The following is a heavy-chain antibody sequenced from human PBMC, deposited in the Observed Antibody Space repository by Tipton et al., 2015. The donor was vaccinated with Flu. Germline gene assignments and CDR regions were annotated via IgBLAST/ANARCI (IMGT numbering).Heavy chain of an antibody. Sequence: TLSLTCSVSGDSIGSGYYWGWIRQPPGKGLEWIGNVHRTGSPYYNPSLRSRVIMTVDGAKNQFSLRLTSVTATDTAVYYCVRRDYSNYVSEPKNWFDPWGQGTLVAVSS. J-gene: IGHJ5*02. CDR1: GDSIGSGYY. V-gene: IGHV4-38-2*01. D-gene: IGHD4-11*01. CDR3: VRRDYSNYVSEPKNWFDP. CDR2: VHRTGSP.